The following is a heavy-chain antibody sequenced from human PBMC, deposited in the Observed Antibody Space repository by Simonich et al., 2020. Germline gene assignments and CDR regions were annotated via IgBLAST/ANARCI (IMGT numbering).Heavy chain of an antibody. Sequence: QVKLVQSGDEVKKPGASVKVSCKASGYTFTGYYLPWVRQAPGQGLVWIGGINPNRVGKNNAQELQGRVTMTRYTAISTAYLELSRLRSDDTALYYCARVRFEAFDIWGQGTMVTVSS. CDR1: GYTFTGYY. CDR3: ARVRFEAFDI. V-gene: IGHV1-2*02. CDR2: INPNRVGK. J-gene: IGHJ3*02.